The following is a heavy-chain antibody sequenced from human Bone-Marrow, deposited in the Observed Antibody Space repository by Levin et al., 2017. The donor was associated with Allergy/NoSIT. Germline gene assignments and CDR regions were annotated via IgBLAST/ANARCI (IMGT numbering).Heavy chain of an antibody. CDR3: ATVLGGTHAFDI. J-gene: IGHJ3*02. CDR2: IYYSGST. Sequence: PSQTLSLTCSVSGGSIGRGDYYWSWIRQAPGKGLEWIGYIYYSGSTYYNVSLKSRISISLDTSRNQFSLKLSSVTAADTAVYYCATVLGGTHAFDIWGQGTMVTISS. D-gene: IGHD1-14*01. V-gene: IGHV4-30-4*01. CDR1: GGSIGRGDYY.